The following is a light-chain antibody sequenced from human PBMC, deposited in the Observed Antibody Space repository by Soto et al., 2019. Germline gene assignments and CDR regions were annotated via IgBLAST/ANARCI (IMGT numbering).Light chain of an antibody. CDR2: WAS. CDR1: QSVLYRSNNKNY. CDR3: QHFYNTPLT. J-gene: IGKJ4*01. Sequence: DIVMTQSPDSLAVSLGERATINCKSSQSVLYRSNNKNYLDWYQQKSGQPPKLLISWASARESVVPDRFSGSGSGTDFTLTITSLQAEDVAVYHCQHFYNTPLTFGGGTRVEIK. V-gene: IGKV4-1*01.